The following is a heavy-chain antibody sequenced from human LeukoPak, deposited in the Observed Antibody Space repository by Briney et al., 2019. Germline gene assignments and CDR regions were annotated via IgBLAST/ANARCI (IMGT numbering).Heavy chain of an antibody. CDR3: TTVGHYDFWSGLDSYYYYRMDV. J-gene: IGHJ6*02. V-gene: IGHV3-15*01. CDR2: IKRKSDGGTA. Sequence: GGSLRLSCAASGFTFSNAWMSWGRQARGKGVEWVGRIKRKSDGGTADYAAPLQGTFTISRADSKNTLYLQMNRLRTEDTAVYYCTTVGHYDFWSGLDSYYYYRMDVSGPGTPVTVS. D-gene: IGHD3-3*01. CDR1: GFTFSNAW.